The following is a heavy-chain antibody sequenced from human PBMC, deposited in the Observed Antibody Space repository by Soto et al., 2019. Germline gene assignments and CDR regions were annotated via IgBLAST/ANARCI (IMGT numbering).Heavy chain of an antibody. D-gene: IGHD6-6*01. CDR3: ARDGAYSSSGRYYYYYGMDV. V-gene: IGHV3-30-3*01. CDR1: GFTFSSYA. J-gene: IGHJ6*02. Sequence: GGSLRLSCAASGFTFSSYAMHWVRQAPGKGLEWVAVISYDGSNKYYADSVKGRFTISRDNSKNTLYLQMNSLRAEDTAVYYCARDGAYSSSGRYYYYYGMDVWGQGTTVTVSS. CDR2: ISYDGSNK.